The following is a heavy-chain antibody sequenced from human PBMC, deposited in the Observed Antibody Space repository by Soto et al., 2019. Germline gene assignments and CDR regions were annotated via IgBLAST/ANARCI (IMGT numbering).Heavy chain of an antibody. V-gene: IGHV1-69*02. J-gene: IGHJ4*02. Sequence: QVQLVQSGAEVKKPGSSVKVSCKASGGTFSSYTISWVRQAPGQGLEWMGRIIPILGIANYAQKFQGRVTITADKSTSTAYMELSRLRSEDTAVDYCARGGDSSGYYPYYWGQGTLVTVSS. CDR1: GGTFSSYT. CDR2: IIPILGIA. D-gene: IGHD3-22*01. CDR3: ARGGDSSGYYPYY.